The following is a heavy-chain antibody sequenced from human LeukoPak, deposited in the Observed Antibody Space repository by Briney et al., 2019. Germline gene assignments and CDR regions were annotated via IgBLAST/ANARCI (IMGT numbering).Heavy chain of an antibody. V-gene: IGHV3-74*01. D-gene: IGHD6-19*01. Sequence: GGSLRLSCGASEFTFSSHWMYWVRRAPGEGLVWVSRISGDGSSTNYADSVKGRFALSRDNAKNTLYLQMNSLRAEDTSVYYCARGSNGWSGIDYWGQGTLVTVSS. CDR3: ARGSNGWSGIDY. CDR1: EFTFSSHW. J-gene: IGHJ4*02. CDR2: ISGDGSST.